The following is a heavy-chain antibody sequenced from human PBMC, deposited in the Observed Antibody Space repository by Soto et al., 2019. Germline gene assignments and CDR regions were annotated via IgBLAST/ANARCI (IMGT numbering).Heavy chain of an antibody. D-gene: IGHD3-22*01. CDR1: GGTFSSYA. J-gene: IGHJ4*02. CDR2: IIPIFGTA. Sequence: ASVKVSCKASGGTFSSYAISWVRQAPGQGLEWMGGIIPIFGTANYAQKFQGRVTITADESTSTAYMELSSLRSEDTAVYYCARDELLNYYDSSGYYYPRFDYWGQGTLDTVSS. V-gene: IGHV1-69*13. CDR3: ARDELLNYYDSSGYYYPRFDY.